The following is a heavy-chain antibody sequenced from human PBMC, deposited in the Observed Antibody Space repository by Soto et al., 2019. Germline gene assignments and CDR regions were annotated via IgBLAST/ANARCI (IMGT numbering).Heavy chain of an antibody. V-gene: IGHV1-8*01. CDR1: GYTFTSYD. CDR3: ARELGSSGGYFYYSYGMGV. D-gene: IGHD6-19*01. J-gene: IGHJ6*02. Sequence: QVQLVQSGAEVKKPGASVKVSCKASGYTFTSYDINWVRQATGQGLEWMGWMNPNSGNTGYAQKFQGRVTMTRNTSISTAYMELSSLRSEDTAVYYCARELGSSGGYFYYSYGMGVGGQGTTVTVSS. CDR2: MNPNSGNT.